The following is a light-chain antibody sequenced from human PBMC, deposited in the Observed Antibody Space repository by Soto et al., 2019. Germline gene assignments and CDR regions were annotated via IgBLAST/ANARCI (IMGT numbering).Light chain of an antibody. J-gene: IGKJ1*01. V-gene: IGKV3-15*01. CDR1: QSVSSN. Sequence: EIVMTQSPATLSVSPGERATLSCWASQSVSSNLAWYQQKPGQAPRLLIYGASTRATGVQTRFSGSGSGTEFTLTVSSLQSEDFEVDYCQQYHNWWTFGQGTKVEIK. CDR3: QQYHNWWT. CDR2: GAS.